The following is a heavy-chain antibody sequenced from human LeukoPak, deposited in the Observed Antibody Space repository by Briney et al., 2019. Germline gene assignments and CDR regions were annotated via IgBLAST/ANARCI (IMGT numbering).Heavy chain of an antibody. V-gene: IGHV4-39*01. CDR1: GGSISSSSYY. CDR2: IYYSGST. J-gene: IGHJ4*02. Sequence: SETLSLTCTVSGGSISSSSYYWGWIRQPPGKGLEWIGSIYYSGSTYYNPSLKSRVTISVDTSKSQFSLKLSSVTAADTAVYYCATFPDYGDPRGGIDYWGQGTLVTVSS. CDR3: ATFPDYGDPRGGIDY. D-gene: IGHD4-17*01.